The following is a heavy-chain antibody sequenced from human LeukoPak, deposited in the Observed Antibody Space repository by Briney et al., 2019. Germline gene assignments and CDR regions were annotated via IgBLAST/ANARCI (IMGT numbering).Heavy chain of an antibody. D-gene: IGHD5-12*01. Sequence: GGSLRLSCAASAFTFSSYWMSWVRQAPGQGLEWVANIKQDGTEKYYVESVKGRFTISRDNAKNSLYLQMNSLRAEDTAVYYCARADTWLRFHPLDYWGQGTLVTVSS. CDR2: IKQDGTEK. J-gene: IGHJ4*02. CDR3: ARADTWLRFHPLDY. V-gene: IGHV3-7*01. CDR1: AFTFSSYW.